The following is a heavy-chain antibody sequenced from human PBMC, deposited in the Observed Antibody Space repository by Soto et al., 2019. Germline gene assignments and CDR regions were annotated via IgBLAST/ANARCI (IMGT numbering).Heavy chain of an antibody. V-gene: IGHV5-10-1*01. D-gene: IGHD3-22*01. CDR1: GYSFAGYW. CDR3: ARQIYDSDTGPNFQYYFDS. J-gene: IGHJ4*02. Sequence: GESLKISCKGSGYSFAGYWITWVRQKPGKGLEWMGRIDPSDSQTYYSPSFRGHVTISVTKSITTVFLQWSSLRASNTAMYYCARQIYDSDTGPNFQYYFDSWGQGTPVTVSS. CDR2: IDPSDSQT.